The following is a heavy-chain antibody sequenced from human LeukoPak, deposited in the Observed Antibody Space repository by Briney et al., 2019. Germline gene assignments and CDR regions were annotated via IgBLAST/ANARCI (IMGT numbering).Heavy chain of an antibody. V-gene: IGHV4-61*02. Sequence: PSETLSLTCTVSGGSINSGSYYWSWIRQPAGKGLEWIGRIYTSGSTNYNPSLKSRVTISVDTSKNQFSLKLSSVTAADTAVYYCARGEVVPAASYGMDVWGQGTTVTVSS. D-gene: IGHD2-2*01. CDR3: ARGEVVPAASYGMDV. J-gene: IGHJ6*02. CDR2: IYTSGST. CDR1: GGSINSGSYY.